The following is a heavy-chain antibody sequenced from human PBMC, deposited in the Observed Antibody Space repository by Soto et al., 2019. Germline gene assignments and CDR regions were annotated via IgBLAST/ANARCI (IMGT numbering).Heavy chain of an antibody. V-gene: IGHV4-34*01. D-gene: IGHD1-20*01. Sequence: SETLSLTCALYGGSFSGYYWSWIRQPPGKGLEWIGEINHSGSTNYNPSLKSRVTISVDASKKQFSLKLSSVTAADTALYYCGRGGGGITGRSFQCGNWFDPWGQGTLVTVSS. CDR3: GRGGGGITGRSFQCGNWFDP. CDR1: GGSFSGYY. CDR2: INHSGST. J-gene: IGHJ5*02.